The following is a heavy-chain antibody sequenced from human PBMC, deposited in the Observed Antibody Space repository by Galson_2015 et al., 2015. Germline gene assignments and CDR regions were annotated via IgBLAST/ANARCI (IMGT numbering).Heavy chain of an antibody. J-gene: IGHJ4*02. CDR2: IYPADSDT. CDR3: ARLAVGASFWSCGPSDH. Sequence: QSGAEVKKPGESLKISCKASGYTFTDYWIGWVRQMPGKGLEWMGIIYPADSDTIFSTSFQGQVTMSADKSINTAYLQWSSLKASDSAMYDCARLAVGASFWSCGPSDHWGQGTLVTVSS. D-gene: IGHD1-26*01. V-gene: IGHV5-51*03. CDR1: GYTFTDYW.